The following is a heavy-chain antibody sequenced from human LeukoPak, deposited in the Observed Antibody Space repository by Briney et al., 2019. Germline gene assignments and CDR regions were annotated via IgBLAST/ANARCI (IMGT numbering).Heavy chain of an antibody. Sequence: AGGSLRLSCAASGFTFDDYAMHWVRQAPGKGLEWVSGISWNSGSIGYADSVKGRFTISRDNAKNSLYLQMNSLRAEDMALYYCAKGVGWELARIYFDYWGQGTLVTVSS. CDR2: ISWNSGSI. CDR1: GFTFDDYA. CDR3: AKGVGWELARIYFDY. D-gene: IGHD1-26*01. J-gene: IGHJ4*02. V-gene: IGHV3-9*03.